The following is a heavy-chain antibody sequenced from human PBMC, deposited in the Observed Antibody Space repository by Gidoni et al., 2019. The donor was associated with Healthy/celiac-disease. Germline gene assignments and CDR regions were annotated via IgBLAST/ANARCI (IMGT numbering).Heavy chain of an antibody. V-gene: IGHV4-34*01. CDR1: GGSFSGYY. CDR2: INHSGST. D-gene: IGHD6-19*01. Sequence: QVQLQQWGAGLLKPSETLSLTCAVYGGSFSGYYWSWIRQPPGKGLEWIGEINHSGSTNYNPSLKSRVTISVDTSKNQFSLKLSSVTAADTAVYYCARGNESRGGAVAGTIWFDPWGQGTLVTVSS. CDR3: ARGNESRGGAVAGTIWFDP. J-gene: IGHJ5*02.